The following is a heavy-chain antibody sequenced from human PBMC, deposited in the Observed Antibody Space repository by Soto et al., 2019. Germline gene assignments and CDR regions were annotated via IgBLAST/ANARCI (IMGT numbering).Heavy chain of an antibody. CDR2: IYYSGST. D-gene: IGHD1-1*01. J-gene: IGHJ4*02. Sequence: PSETLSLTCTVSGGSIISGGYYWIWIRQHPGKGLEWIGYIYYSGSTYYNPSLKSRVTISVDTSKNQFSLKLSSVTAADTAVYYCARWPQLEPRFDYWGQGTLVTVS. V-gene: IGHV4-31*03. CDR3: ARWPQLEPRFDY. CDR1: GGSIISGGYY.